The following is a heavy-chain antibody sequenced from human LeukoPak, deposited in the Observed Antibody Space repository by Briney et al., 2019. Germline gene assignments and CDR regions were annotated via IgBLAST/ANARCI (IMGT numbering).Heavy chain of an antibody. J-gene: IGHJ1*01. V-gene: IGHV4-39*01. CDR2: IYYSGST. Sequence: SETLSLTCSVSGGSIISSSYYWGWIRQPPGKGLEWIGSIYYSGSTYYNPSLKSRVTISVDTSKNQFSLKLSSVTAADTAVYYCARNPYYYDSSGYYSSGYFQHWGQGTLVTVSS. D-gene: IGHD3-22*01. CDR3: ARNPYYYDSSGYYSSGYFQH. CDR1: GGSIISSSYY.